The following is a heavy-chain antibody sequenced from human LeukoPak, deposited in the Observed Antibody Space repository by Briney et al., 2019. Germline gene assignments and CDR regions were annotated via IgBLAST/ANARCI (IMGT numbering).Heavy chain of an antibody. Sequence: GGSLRLSCEASGFTFNTYSMNWARQAPGKGLEWVSSIDSSGGYMFYADSVKGRFTISRDNSKNSLYLQMNSLRAEDTALYYCAKDGSREFYYYYMDVWGKGTTVTISS. CDR3: AKDGSREFYYYYMDV. CDR2: IDSSGGYM. CDR1: GFTFNTYS. J-gene: IGHJ6*03. D-gene: IGHD1-26*01. V-gene: IGHV3-21*04.